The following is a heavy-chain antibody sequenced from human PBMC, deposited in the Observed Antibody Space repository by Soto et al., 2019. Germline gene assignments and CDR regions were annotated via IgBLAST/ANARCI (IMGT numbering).Heavy chain of an antibody. CDR1: GYTFTSYG. Sequence: QVQLVQSGAEVKKPGASVKVSCKASGYTFTSYGISWVRQAPGQGLEWMGWISAYNGNTNYAQKLQGRVTMTTDTSTSTAYMELRSRRSDDTAVYYCARDSYYYGSGDDAFDIWGQGTMVTVSS. J-gene: IGHJ3*02. CDR3: ARDSYYYGSGDDAFDI. V-gene: IGHV1-18*01. CDR2: ISAYNGNT. D-gene: IGHD3-10*01.